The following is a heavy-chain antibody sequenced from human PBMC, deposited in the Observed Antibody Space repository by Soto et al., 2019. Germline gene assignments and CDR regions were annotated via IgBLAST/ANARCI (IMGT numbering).Heavy chain of an antibody. CDR1: GYRFSNYW. Sequence: GESLKISCQASGYRFSNYWITWVRQMPGKGLEWMGTIDPNDYYSNNSPSFQGHVTTSADTPINPPYLHWSGLKASDTAIYYCARLFSGPKGGYNPSYFSVWAVGGKGPPVPVPS. V-gene: IGHV5-10-1*01. D-gene: IGHD3-16*01. J-gene: IGHJ6*03. CDR3: ARLFSGPKGGYNPSYFSVWAV. CDR2: IDPNDYYS.